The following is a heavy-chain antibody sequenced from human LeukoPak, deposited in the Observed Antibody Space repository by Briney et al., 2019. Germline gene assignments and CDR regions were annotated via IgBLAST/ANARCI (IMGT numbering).Heavy chain of an antibody. V-gene: IGHV3-9*01. CDR1: GFTFDDYA. CDR3: AKDISAHIVVVTATRPGAFDI. D-gene: IGHD2-21*02. Sequence: GRSLRLSCAASGFTFDDYAMHWVRQAPGKGLEWVSGIRWDSGSIGYADSVKGRFTISRDNAKNSLYLQMNSLRAEDTALYYCAKDISAHIVVVTATRPGAFDIWGQGTMVTVSS. CDR2: IRWDSGSI. J-gene: IGHJ3*02.